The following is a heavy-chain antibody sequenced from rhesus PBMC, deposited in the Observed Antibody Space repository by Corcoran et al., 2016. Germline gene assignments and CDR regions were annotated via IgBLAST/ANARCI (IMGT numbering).Heavy chain of an antibody. V-gene: IGHV4-80*01. CDR3: ARDRRYSGYTSFDY. D-gene: IGHD5-24*01. Sequence: QVQLQESGPGLVKPSETLSLTCAVSGGSFSSYWWSWTRQPPGKGLGWIGENNGNSGGPHCNPPLKSLVTIAKDASKNQFSLKLSSVTAADTAVYYCARDRRYSGYTSFDYWGQGVLVTVSS. CDR1: GGSFSSYW. CDR2: NNGNSGGP. J-gene: IGHJ4*01.